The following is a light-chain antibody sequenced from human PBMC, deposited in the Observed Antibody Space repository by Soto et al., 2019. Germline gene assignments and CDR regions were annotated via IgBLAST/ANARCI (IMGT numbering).Light chain of an antibody. Sequence: DIEMTQSPSSVSASVGDRVTITCRASEDISTYLSWYQQEPGKAPHLPISSATSLQTGVPPRFSGSGSGTDFTLTITNLQPEDFATYFCQQAYTFVTFGGGTRVEV. CDR3: QQAYTFVT. CDR1: EDISTY. V-gene: IGKV1-12*01. J-gene: IGKJ4*01. CDR2: SAT.